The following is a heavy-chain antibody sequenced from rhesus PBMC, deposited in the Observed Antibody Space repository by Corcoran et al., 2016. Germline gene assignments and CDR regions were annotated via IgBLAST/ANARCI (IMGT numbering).Heavy chain of an antibody. CDR1: GFSLSTRGMG. CDR3: ARGSITSGTYGLDS. D-gene: IGHD1-38*01. V-gene: IGHV2S1*01. CDR2: IYWNDEK. Sequence: QVTLKESGPALVKPTQTLTLTCTFSGFSLSTRGMGVGWVRQPPGKARDRLASIYWNDEKYYRTSLKSRLTITKETSKIQVVLRMTNMDPMDTATYFCARGSITSGTYGLDSWGQGVVVTVSS. J-gene: IGHJ6*01.